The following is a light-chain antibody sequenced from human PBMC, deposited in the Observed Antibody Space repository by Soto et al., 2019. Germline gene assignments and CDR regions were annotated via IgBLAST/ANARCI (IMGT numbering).Light chain of an antibody. Sequence: EIVMTQSPATLSMSPGERATLSCRASQSVSSSLAWYQQTPGQAPRLLIYSASTRATGIPARFSGSGSGTEFTLTISSLQSEDFAVYYCQQYNDWPPSTFGQGTKVGIK. CDR3: QQYNDWPPST. J-gene: IGKJ1*01. CDR2: SAS. CDR1: QSVSSS. V-gene: IGKV3-15*01.